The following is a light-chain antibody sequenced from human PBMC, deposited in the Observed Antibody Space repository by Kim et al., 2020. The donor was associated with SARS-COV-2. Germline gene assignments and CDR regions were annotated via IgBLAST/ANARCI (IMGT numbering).Light chain of an antibody. CDR3: CSYAGSNTFLVV. CDR1: SSDIGTYNL. Sequence: QSALTQPASVSGSPGQSITISCTGTSSDIGTYNLVSWYQQHPGKAPKLMIYEVTKRPSGVSHRFSGSKSGNTASLTISGLQTEDEADYYCCSYAGSNTFLVVFGGGTKLTVL. CDR2: EVT. V-gene: IGLV2-23*02. J-gene: IGLJ2*01.